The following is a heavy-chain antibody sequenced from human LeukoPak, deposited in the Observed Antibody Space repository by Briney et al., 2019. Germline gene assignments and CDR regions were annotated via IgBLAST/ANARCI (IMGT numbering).Heavy chain of an antibody. V-gene: IGHV4-34*01. D-gene: IGHD3-16*02. CDR2: ISHSGST. J-gene: IGHJ5*02. CDR3: ARGDYVWGSYRLRKNWFDP. Sequence: SETLSLTCAVYGGSFSGYYWSWIRQPPGKGLEWIGEISHSGSTNYNPSLKSRVTISVDTSKNQFSLKLSSVTAADTAVYYCARGDYVWGSYRLRKNWFDPWGQGTLVTVSS. CDR1: GGSFSGYY.